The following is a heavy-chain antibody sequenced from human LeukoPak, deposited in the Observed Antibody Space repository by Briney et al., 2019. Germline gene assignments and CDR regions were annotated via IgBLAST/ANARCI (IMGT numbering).Heavy chain of an antibody. V-gene: IGHV3-30*18. D-gene: IGHD2-2*02. J-gene: IGHJ3*02. CDR3: AKDYTHSHLTAFDI. CDR2: ISYDGSNK. Sequence: GGSLRLSCAASGFTFSSYGMHWVRQAPGKGLEWVAVISYDGSNKYYADSVKGRFTISRDNSKNTLYLQMNSLRAEDTAVYYCAKDYTHSHLTAFDIWGQGTMVTVSS. CDR1: GFTFSSYG.